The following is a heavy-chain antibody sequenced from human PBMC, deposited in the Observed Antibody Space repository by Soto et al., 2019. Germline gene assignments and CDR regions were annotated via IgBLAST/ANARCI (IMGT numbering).Heavy chain of an antibody. Sequence: GGSLRLSCAASGFTFSSYGIHWVRQAPGKGLEWVAVIWYDGTYKYYADSVKGRFTISRDNSKNTLYLQMNSLRAEDTAVYYSARALGRLLDYWGQGTLVTVSS. CDR1: GFTFSSYG. J-gene: IGHJ4*02. CDR3: ARALGRLLDY. V-gene: IGHV3-33*01. D-gene: IGHD4-17*01. CDR2: IWYDGTYK.